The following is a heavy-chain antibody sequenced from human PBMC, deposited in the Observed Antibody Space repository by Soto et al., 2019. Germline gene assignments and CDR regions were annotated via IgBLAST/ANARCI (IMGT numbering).Heavy chain of an antibody. J-gene: IGHJ6*02. CDR3: ATSPDTAMAKYYYGMDV. Sequence: GASVKVSCKASGYTFTGYYMHWVRQAPGQGLEWMGWINPNSGGTNYAQKFQGRVTMTRDTSISTAYMELSRLRSDDTAVYYCATSPDTAMAKYYYGMDVWGQGTTVTVSS. V-gene: IGHV1-2*02. CDR1: GYTFTGYY. CDR2: INPNSGGT. D-gene: IGHD5-18*01.